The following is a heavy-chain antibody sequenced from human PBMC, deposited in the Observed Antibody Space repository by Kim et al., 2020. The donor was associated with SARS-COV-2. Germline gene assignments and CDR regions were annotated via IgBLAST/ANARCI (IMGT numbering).Heavy chain of an antibody. CDR2: ST. J-gene: IGHJ3*02. CDR3: ARDGVDAFDI. V-gene: IGHV4-31*02. Sequence: STYYNPSLKSRVTISVDTSKNQFSLKLSSVTAADTAVYYCARDGVDAFDIWGQGTMVTVSS. D-gene: IGHD3-3*01.